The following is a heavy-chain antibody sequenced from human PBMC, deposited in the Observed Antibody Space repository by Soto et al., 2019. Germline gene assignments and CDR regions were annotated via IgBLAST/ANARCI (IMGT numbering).Heavy chain of an antibody. J-gene: IGHJ4*02. CDR3: ESDLAGSIPDS. Sequence: EVQLVESGGGLVQPGGSLRLSCVASGFTLSRYSMNWVRQAPGKGLEWVSYISRSSSTIYYADSVKGRFTISRGNAENSLYLPMNCLRAADTAVYYCESDLAGSIPDSWGQGTRVTVSS. D-gene: IGHD3-10*01. CDR2: ISRSSSTI. CDR1: GFTLSRYS. V-gene: IGHV3-48*01.